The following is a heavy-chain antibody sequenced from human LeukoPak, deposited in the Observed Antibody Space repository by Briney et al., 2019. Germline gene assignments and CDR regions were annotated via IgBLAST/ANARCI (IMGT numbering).Heavy chain of an antibody. CDR1: GFTFCSYS. CDR2: ISSSSSYI. Sequence: GGSLRLSCAASGFTFCSYSMNWVRQAPGKGLEWVSSISSSSSYIYYADSVKGRFTISRDNAKNSLYLQMNSLRAEDTAVYYCARDYLGANNRKTERDAFDIWGQGTMVTVSS. J-gene: IGHJ3*02. D-gene: IGHD1-14*01. V-gene: IGHV3-21*01. CDR3: ARDYLGANNRKTERDAFDI.